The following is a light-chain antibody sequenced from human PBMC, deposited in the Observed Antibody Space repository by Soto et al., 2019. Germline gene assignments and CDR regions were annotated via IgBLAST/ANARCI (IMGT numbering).Light chain of an antibody. CDR2: DVS. J-gene: IGLJ1*01. V-gene: IGLV2-14*01. Sequence: QSVLTQPASVSGCRGQWITISCTGTNNDIGGYNYVSWYQQHPDKAPKVLISDVSSRPSGVSNRFSGSKSGNTASLTISGLQAEDEADYYCSSYTGSSTLYVFGTGTKVTVL. CDR3: SSYTGSSTLYV. CDR1: NNDIGGYNY.